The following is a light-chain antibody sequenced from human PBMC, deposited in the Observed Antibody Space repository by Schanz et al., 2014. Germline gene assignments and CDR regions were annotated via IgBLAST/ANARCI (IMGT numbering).Light chain of an antibody. Sequence: EIVLTQTPGTLSLSPGDRATLSCRASQSVSSSYLAWYQQKPGQAPRLLISGASSRATGVPDRFSGSGSGTDFTLTISRLEPEDFAVYYCQQYGSSPETFGQGTKVEIK. CDR1: QSVSSSY. CDR2: GAS. CDR3: QQYGSSPET. V-gene: IGKV3-20*01. J-gene: IGKJ1*01.